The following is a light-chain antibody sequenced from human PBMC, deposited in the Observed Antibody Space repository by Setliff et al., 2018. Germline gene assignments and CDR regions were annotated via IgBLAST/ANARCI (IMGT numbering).Light chain of an antibody. CDR3: SSYSGSSTLV. V-gene: IGLV2-14*01. Sequence: LTQPASVSGSPGQSITISCTGTSSDVGGYNYVSWYQQHPGKAPKLMIYEVSDRPSGVSNRFSGSRSGNTASLTISGLQAEDGADYYCSSYSGSSTLVFGTGTKVTVL. CDR1: SSDVGGYNY. J-gene: IGLJ1*01. CDR2: EVS.